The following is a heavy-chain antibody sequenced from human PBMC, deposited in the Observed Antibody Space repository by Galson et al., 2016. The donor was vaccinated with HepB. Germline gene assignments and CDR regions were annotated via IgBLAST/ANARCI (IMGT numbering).Heavy chain of an antibody. CDR2: ISAANNYT. J-gene: IGHJ5*02. CDR1: GYSFNDHG. Sequence: SCKASGYSFNDHGIHWLRQAPGQRLEWMGWISAANNYTKSSQKFQGSLSITRDTPATTVYMDLTSLRPEDTAVYYCARDREAYYDIMTEHNWFDPWGQGTQVSVSS. D-gene: IGHD3-9*01. CDR3: ARDREAYYDIMTEHNWFDP. V-gene: IGHV1-3*01.